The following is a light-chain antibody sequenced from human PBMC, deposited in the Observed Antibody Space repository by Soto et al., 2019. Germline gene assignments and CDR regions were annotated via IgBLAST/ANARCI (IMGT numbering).Light chain of an antibody. V-gene: IGKV3-20*01. Sequence: IVLTQSPGTLSLSPGEGATLSCRASQSVSSNYLAWYQQKPGQTPRLLIYGASNRATGIPDRFSGNASGTDFTLTISRLKPEDSAVYSCQQYDRSLPLTFGGGTKVEIK. J-gene: IGKJ4*01. CDR3: QQYDRSLPLT. CDR2: GAS. CDR1: QSVSSNY.